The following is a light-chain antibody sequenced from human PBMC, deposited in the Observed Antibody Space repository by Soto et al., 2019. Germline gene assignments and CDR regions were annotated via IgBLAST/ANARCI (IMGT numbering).Light chain of an antibody. J-gene: IGKJ2*01. V-gene: IGKV3-11*01. CDR1: QSGGTY. Sequence: IVLTQSPDTLSLSPGERATLSSRASQSGGTYLVWYQQKPGQAPRLLIYGASNRATGIPARFSGSGSGTDFTLTISCLEPEDFAVYYCQQRSNGFGQGTKLEIK. CDR3: QQRSNG. CDR2: GAS.